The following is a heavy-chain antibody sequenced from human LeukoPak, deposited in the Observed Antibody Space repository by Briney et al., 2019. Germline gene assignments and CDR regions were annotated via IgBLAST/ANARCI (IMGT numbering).Heavy chain of an antibody. CDR2: IYYSGST. CDR1: GGSISSSRYY. V-gene: IGHV4-39*07. CDR3: ARGPNYYDSSGYLLY. D-gene: IGHD3-22*01. Sequence: SETLSLTCSVSGGSISSSRYYWGWIRQPPGKGLEWIGSIYYSGSTYYNPSLKSRVTISVDTSKNQFSLKLSSVTAADTAVYYCARGPNYYDSSGYLLYWGQGTLVTVSS. J-gene: IGHJ4*02.